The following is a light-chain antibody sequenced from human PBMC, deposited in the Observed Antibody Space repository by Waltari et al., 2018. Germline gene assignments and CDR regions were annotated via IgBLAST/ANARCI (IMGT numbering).Light chain of an antibody. CDR3: CSYAGSYTV. Sequence: QSALTQPRSVSGSPGQSVTISCTGTSSDVGGYNLVSWNKHHPGKAPKLSIYDINKRPSGVPDRFSGSKSGITASLTISGLQAEDEADYSCCSYAGSYTVFGGGTKLTVL. J-gene: IGLJ2*01. CDR2: DIN. CDR1: SSDVGGYNL. V-gene: IGLV2-11*01.